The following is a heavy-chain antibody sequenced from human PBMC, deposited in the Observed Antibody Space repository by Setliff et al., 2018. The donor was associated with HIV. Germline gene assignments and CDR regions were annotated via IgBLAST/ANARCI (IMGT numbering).Heavy chain of an antibody. V-gene: IGHV1-69*10. CDR2: IIPILGIA. CDR3: ARVGIQLWYPSYYYYYMDV. D-gene: IGHD5-18*01. CDR1: GGTFSSYA. Sequence: SVKVSCKASGGTFSSYAISWVRQAPGQGLEWMGGIIPILGIANYAQKFQGRVTITADRSTSTAYMELSSLRSEDTAVYYCARVGIQLWYPSYYYYYMDVWGKGTTVTVS. J-gene: IGHJ6*03.